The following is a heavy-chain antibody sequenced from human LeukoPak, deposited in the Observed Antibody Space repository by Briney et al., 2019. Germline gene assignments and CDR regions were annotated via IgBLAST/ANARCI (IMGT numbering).Heavy chain of an antibody. J-gene: IGHJ4*02. D-gene: IGHD4-11*01. V-gene: IGHV4-39*01. Sequence: SETLSLTCTVSGGSISSSSYYWGWLRQPPGRGREWLGSIYYSGSTYYNPSPKSRVTLSVDTSKNQVSLKLSSVTAADTAVYYCASRTRMTTVFSFDYWGQGTLVTVSS. CDR1: GGSISSSSYY. CDR2: IYYSGST. CDR3: ASRTRMTTVFSFDY.